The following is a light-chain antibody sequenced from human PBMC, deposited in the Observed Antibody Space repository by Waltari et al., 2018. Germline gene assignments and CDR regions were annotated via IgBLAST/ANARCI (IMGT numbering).Light chain of an antibody. CDR2: EVN. CDR3: SSYTTSRTLV. Sequence: QSALTQPASVSGSPGQSITVSCTGTSRDIGHPHYVSWYQQHPDKAPKRIIYEVNKRASGVSKRLSASKSGNTASLTISGLQPEDEADYFCSSYTTSRTLVFGTGTKVTV. J-gene: IGLJ1*01. V-gene: IGLV2-14*01. CDR1: SRDIGHPHY.